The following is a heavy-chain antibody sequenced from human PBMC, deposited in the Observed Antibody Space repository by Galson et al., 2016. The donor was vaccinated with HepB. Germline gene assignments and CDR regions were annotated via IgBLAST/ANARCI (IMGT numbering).Heavy chain of an antibody. Sequence: SLRLSCAASGFTFRSYGMHWVRQAPGKGLEWVAVISYDGNNKYYADSVKGRFTISRDNSNNTPYLQMNGLRAEDTAVYYCAKEILVRRIFDHWGQGTLLTVSS. CDR1: GFTFRSYG. V-gene: IGHV3-30*18. CDR3: AKEILVRRIFDH. D-gene: IGHD1-1*01. J-gene: IGHJ4*02. CDR2: ISYDGNNK.